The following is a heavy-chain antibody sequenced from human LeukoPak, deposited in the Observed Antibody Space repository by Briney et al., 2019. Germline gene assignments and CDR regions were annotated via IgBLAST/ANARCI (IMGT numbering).Heavy chain of an antibody. V-gene: IGHV1-18*01. CDR1: GYNFVNFG. J-gene: IGHJ3*02. D-gene: IGHD3-22*01. CDR2: ISTSSVNT. CDR3: ARAGYFDDAFDI. Sequence: GAAVKVSCKASGYNFVNFGISWVRQAPGQGLEWMGWISTSSVNTNYAQKFQGRLTMTTDTSTSTAYMELRSLRSDDTAVYYCARAGYFDDAFDIWGQGTMVTVSS.